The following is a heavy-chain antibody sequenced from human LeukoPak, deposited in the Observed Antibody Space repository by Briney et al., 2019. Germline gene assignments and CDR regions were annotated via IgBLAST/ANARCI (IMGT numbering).Heavy chain of an antibody. D-gene: IGHD5-18*01. J-gene: IGHJ3*02. CDR2: ISGSGDTT. V-gene: IGHV3-23*01. CDR1: GFTFSTYA. CDR3: AKGDTSSWSAFDI. Sequence: PGGSLRLSCAASGFTFSTYAMSWVRQAPGKGLEWVSVISGSGDTTHYADSVRGRFTISRDNSKNTLYLQMNNLRAEDTAVYYCAKGDTSSWSAFDIWGQGTMVTVSS.